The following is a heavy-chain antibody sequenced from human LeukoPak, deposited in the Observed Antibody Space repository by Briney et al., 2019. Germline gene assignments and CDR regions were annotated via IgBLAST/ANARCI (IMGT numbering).Heavy chain of an antibody. Sequence: PGGSLRLSCAASGFTFSSYGMHWVRQAPGKGLEWVAVISYDGSNKYYADSVKGRFTISRDNSKNTLYLQMNSLRAEDTAVYYCARYGGDYWGQGTLVTVSS. J-gene: IGHJ4*02. CDR3: ARYGGDY. V-gene: IGHV3-30*03. D-gene: IGHD3-16*01. CDR2: ISYDGSNK. CDR1: GFTFSSYG.